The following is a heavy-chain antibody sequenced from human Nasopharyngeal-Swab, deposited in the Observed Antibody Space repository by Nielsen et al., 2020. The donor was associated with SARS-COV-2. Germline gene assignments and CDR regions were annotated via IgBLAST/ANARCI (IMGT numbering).Heavy chain of an antibody. V-gene: IGHV3-49*02. CDR2: TRRKDFGGTT. Sequence: WIRQPPGKGLEWLGFTRRKDFGGTTEYAASVKGRATISRDDSKSIAYLEINSLKTEDTAVYYRTRESCSGGNCYWGDYFDYWGQGTLVTVSS. J-gene: IGHJ4*02. CDR3: TRESCSGGNCYWGDYFDY. D-gene: IGHD2-15*01.